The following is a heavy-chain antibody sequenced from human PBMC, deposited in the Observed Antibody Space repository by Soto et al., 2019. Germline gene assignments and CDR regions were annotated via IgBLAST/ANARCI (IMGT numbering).Heavy chain of an antibody. J-gene: IGHJ6*02. CDR2: INTYNGKT. CDR3: AMVDVYVTPSPQDV. Sequence: QVQLVQSGAEVRNPGASVKVSCKTSGYIFTSYGIAWARQAPGQGLEGMGWINTYNGKTNYAQDLQGRVTLSTDTSTSTAYLALRSLRSNDTAIYYCAMVDVYVTPSPQDVWGQGTTVTVSS. V-gene: IGHV1-18*01. D-gene: IGHD3-16*01. CDR1: GYIFTSYG.